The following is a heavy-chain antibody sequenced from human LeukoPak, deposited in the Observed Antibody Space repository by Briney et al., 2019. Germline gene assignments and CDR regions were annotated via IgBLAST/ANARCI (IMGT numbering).Heavy chain of an antibody. Sequence: SETLSLTCTVSGGSISGYYWSWIRQPPGKELEWIGYIHYSGSTNYNPSLKSRVSFSVDTSKNQFSLELTSVTAADTAVYYCARQNPAASGQGLDYWGQGTLVTASS. CDR3: ARQNPAASGQGLDY. D-gene: IGHD6-13*01. CDR1: GGSISGYY. CDR2: IHYSGST. J-gene: IGHJ4*02. V-gene: IGHV4-59*08.